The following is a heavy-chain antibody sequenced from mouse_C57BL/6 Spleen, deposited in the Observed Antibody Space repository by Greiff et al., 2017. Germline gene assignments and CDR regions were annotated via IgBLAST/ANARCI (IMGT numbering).Heavy chain of an antibody. J-gene: IGHJ4*01. CDR2: INYDGSST. D-gene: IGHD2-3*01. Sequence: EVKLMESEGGLVQPGSSMKLSCTASGFTFSDYYMAWVRQVPEKGLEWVANINYDGSSTYYLDSLKSRFIISRDNAKNILYLQMSSLKSEDTATYYCAREGWFYAMDYWGQGTSVTVSS. CDR1: GFTFSDYY. V-gene: IGHV5-16*01. CDR3: AREGWFYAMDY.